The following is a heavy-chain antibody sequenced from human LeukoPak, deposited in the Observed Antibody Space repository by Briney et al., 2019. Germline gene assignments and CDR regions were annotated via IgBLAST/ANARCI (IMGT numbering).Heavy chain of an antibody. CDR2: IYYSWST. CDR1: GVSISSSSYY. J-gene: IGHJ3*02. Sequence: PSETLSLTCTVSGVSISSSSYYWGWNRQPPGKGLEWIGSIYYSWSTYYNPSLNSLFTIYVDTSKNQFSLKLSSVTAADTAVYYCASTNRYYDSSGNDAFDIWGQGTMVTVSS. D-gene: IGHD3-22*01. CDR3: ASTNRYYDSSGNDAFDI. V-gene: IGHV4-39*01.